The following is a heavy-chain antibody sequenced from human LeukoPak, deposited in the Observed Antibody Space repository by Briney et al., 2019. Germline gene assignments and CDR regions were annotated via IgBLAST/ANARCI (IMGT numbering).Heavy chain of an antibody. V-gene: IGHV3-21*01. Sequence: MAGGSLRLSCAASGFTFSSYSMNWVRQAPGKGLECVSSNSTGSSFISYADSVKGRFTISRDIAKNSLYLQMNSLRAEDTAVYYCARTDYYDKSIDYWGQGTLVTVSS. CDR1: GFTFSSYS. D-gene: IGHD3-22*01. CDR3: ARTDYYDKSIDY. CDR2: NSTGSSFI. J-gene: IGHJ4*02.